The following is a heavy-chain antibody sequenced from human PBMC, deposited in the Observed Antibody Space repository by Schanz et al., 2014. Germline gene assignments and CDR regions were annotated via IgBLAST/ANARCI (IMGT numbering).Heavy chain of an antibody. D-gene: IGHD1-26*01. J-gene: IGHJ6*02. CDR3: VKDLQRELLRDDHDYGMDV. Sequence: VQVVESGGGLVQPGGSLRLSCEASGFSFSTYAMHWVRQAPGTGLRCVAVISGNGGEKYYADSVKGRFTTSRDHSKNTMDLQMNSLTAEDTAVYYSVKDLQRELLRDDHDYGMDVWGQGTTVTVSS. CDR1: GFSFSTYA. CDR2: ISGNGGEK. V-gene: IGHV3-30*04.